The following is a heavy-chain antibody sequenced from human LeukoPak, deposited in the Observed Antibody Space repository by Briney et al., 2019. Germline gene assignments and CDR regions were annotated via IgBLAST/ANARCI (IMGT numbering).Heavy chain of an antibody. CDR2: IYYSGST. CDR3: ARDLCSGGRCSDY. J-gene: IGHJ4*02. CDR1: GGSISSYY. Sequence: SETLSLTCTVSGGSISSYYWSWIRQPPGKGLEWIGYIYYSGSTNYNPSLKSRVTISVDTSKNQFSLKLSSVTAADTAVYYCARDLCSGGRCSDYWGQGTLVTVSS. V-gene: IGHV4-59*01. D-gene: IGHD2-15*01.